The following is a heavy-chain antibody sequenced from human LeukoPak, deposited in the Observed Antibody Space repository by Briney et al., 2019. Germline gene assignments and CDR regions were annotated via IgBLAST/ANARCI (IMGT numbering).Heavy chain of an antibody. J-gene: IGHJ1*01. CDR1: GFTFSNYW. CDR2: IETDGSEK. Sequence: GGSLRLSCEGSGFTFSNYWMGWDRQAPGKGLQWVANIETDGSEKYYVDSVKGRFTISRDNAKNSLYLQMNSLRAEDTAVYYCATYSSLNRREFQYWGQGTLLTVSS. V-gene: IGHV3-7*01. D-gene: IGHD3-22*01. CDR3: ATYSSLNRREFQY.